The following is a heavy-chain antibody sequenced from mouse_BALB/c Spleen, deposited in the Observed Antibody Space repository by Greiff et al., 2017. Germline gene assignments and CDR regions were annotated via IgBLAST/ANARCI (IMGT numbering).Heavy chain of an antibody. J-gene: IGHJ4*01. CDR3: ARSYYGYDEVMDY. D-gene: IGHD2-2*01. V-gene: IGHV2-2*02. CDR2: IWSGGST. Sequence: QVQLKESGPGLVQPSQSLSITCTVSGFSLTSYGVHWVRQSPGKGLEWLGVIWSGGSTDYNAAFISRLSISKDNSKSQVFFKMNSLQANDTAIYYCARSYYGYDEVMDYWGQGTSVTVSS. CDR1: GFSLTSYG.